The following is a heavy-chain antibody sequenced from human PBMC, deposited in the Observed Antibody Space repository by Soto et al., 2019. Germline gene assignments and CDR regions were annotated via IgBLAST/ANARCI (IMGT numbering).Heavy chain of an antibody. Sequence: QVQLQESGPGLVKPSETLSLTCTVSGGSISPYYWSWIRQPPGKGLEWIGYIYFSGSTTYNPSLMRGVTIAVETSRNRFSLSLSSMTATDTAVYYCARRGDWGSDEFDYWGQGTLVTVSS. CDR3: ARRGDWGSDEFDY. D-gene: IGHD7-27*01. J-gene: IGHJ4*02. CDR2: IYFSGST. CDR1: GGSISPYY. V-gene: IGHV4-59*08.